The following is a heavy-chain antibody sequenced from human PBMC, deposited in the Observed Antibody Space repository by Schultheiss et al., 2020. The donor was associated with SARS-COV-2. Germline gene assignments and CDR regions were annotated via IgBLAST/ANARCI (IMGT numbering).Heavy chain of an antibody. CDR3: ARNPTGYPNWFDP. CDR1: GFTFSSYA. D-gene: IGHD3-9*01. Sequence: GESLKISCAASGFTFSSYAMHWVRQAPGKGLEWVAVISYDGSNKYYADSVKGRFTISRDNSKNTLYLQMNNLRVEDTALYYCARNPTGYPNWFDPWGQGALVTVSS. V-gene: IGHV3-30-3*01. CDR2: ISYDGSNK. J-gene: IGHJ5*02.